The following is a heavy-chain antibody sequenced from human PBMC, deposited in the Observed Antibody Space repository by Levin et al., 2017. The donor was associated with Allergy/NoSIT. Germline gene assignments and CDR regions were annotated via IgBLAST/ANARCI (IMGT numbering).Heavy chain of an antibody. CDR1: GGSFSGYY. V-gene: IGHV4-34*01. CDR2: INHSGST. CDR3: AREAVAYY. J-gene: IGHJ4*02. Sequence: SETLSLTCAVYGGSFSGYYWSWIRQPPGKGLEWIGEINHSGSTNYNPSLKSRVTISVDTSKNQFSLKLSSVTAADTAVYYCAREAVAYYWGQGTLVTVSS. D-gene: IGHD6-19*01.